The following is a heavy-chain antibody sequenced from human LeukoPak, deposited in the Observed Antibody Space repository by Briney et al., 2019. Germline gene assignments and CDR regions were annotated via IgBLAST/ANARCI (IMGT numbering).Heavy chain of an antibody. CDR2: ISRGGGTI. V-gene: IGHV3-48*03. CDR1: GFTFSSFE. CDR3: ARDRGSDWGESYFDY. Sequence: GGSLRLSCAGSGFTFSSFEMNWVRQAPGKGLEWISYISRGGGTIYYADSVKGRFTISRDNAKNSLYLQMNSLRVDDTPVYYCARDRGSDWGESYFDYWGQGTLVIVSS. J-gene: IGHJ4*02. D-gene: IGHD6-19*01.